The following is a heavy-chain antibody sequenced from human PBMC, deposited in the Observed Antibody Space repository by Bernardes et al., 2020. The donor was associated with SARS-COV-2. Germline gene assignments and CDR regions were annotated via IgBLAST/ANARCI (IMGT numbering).Heavy chain of an antibody. V-gene: IGHV1-18*01. CDR2: ISGSSANT. CDR1: GYTFSSHG. Sequence: ASVKVSCKASGYTFSSHGISWVRQAPGQGLEWMGWISGSSANTKYSEKVQGRVTLTTDTSTSTAYLEVRSLRSDDTAVYYCARDLAHPYGLDVWGQGTTVTVSS. CDR3: ARDLAHPYGLDV. J-gene: IGHJ6*02.